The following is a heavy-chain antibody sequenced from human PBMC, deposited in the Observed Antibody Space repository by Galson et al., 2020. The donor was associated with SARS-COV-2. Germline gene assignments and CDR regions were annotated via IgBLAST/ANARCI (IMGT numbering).Heavy chain of an antibody. J-gene: IGHJ5*02. CDR2: ISASGDTT. CDR1: GFTFSSYA. V-gene: IGHV3-23*01. Sequence: GGSLRLSCAASGFTFSSYAMNWVRQAPGKGLEWVSTISASGDTTYYADSVKGRFTISRDNSKNALFLQMNSLRADDTAVYYCARVQGGFEWLSGQSWFDPWGQGTLVTVSS. D-gene: IGHD3-3*01. CDR3: ARVQGGFEWLSGQSWFDP.